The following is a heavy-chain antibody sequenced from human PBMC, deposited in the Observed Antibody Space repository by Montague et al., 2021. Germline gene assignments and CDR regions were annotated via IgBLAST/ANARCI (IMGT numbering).Heavy chain of an antibody. V-gene: IGHV4-59*08. CDR1: SGSIFHAH. J-gene: IGHJ5*02. CDR2: MFYGGAT. D-gene: IGHD3-10*01. Sequence: SETLSLTCTVSSGSIFHAHWSWVRQPPGKGLEWLGSMFYGGATSNNPSLKSRVTMSIDTSTNQFSLKLSFVTAADTAVYYCAKQDYFVSGTSYKGFDPWGRGILFTVPP. CDR3: AKQDYFVSGTSYKGFDP.